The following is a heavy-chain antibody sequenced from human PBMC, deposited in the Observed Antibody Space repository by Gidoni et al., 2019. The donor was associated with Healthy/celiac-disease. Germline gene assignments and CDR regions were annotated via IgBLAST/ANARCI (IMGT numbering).Heavy chain of an antibody. V-gene: IGHV3-30*18. CDR2: ISYDGSNK. J-gene: IGHJ6*03. CDR1: GFTFSSYG. Sequence: QVQLVESGGGVIQPGRSLRLSCAASGFTFSSYGMHWVRQAPGKGLAWVAVISYDGSNKYYADSGKGRFTISRDNSKNTLYLQMNSLRAEDTAVYYCAKGGDGYCSSTSCLPHYYYYMDVWGKGTTVTVSS. D-gene: IGHD2-2*03. CDR3: AKGGDGYCSSTSCLPHYYYYMDV.